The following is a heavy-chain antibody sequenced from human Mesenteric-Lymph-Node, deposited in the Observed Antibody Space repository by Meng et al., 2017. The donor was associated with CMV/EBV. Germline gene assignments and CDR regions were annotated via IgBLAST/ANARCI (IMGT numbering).Heavy chain of an antibody. CDR2: IYYSGST. D-gene: IGHD1-26*01. CDR3: ARNSRGWEPLHFDY. Sequence: SETLSLTCTVSGGSISGYFWSWIRQPPGKGLEWIGYIYYSGSTNYNPSLKSRVTISVDTSKSQFSLMLSSVTPADTAVYYCARNSRGWEPLHFDYWGQGTLVTVSS. J-gene: IGHJ4*02. V-gene: IGHV4-59*01. CDR1: GGSISGYF.